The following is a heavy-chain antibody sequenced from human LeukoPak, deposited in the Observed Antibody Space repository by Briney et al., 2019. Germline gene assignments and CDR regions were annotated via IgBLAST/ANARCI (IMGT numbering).Heavy chain of an antibody. CDR1: GGTFSSYT. Sequence: ASVKVSCKASGGTFSSYTTSWVRQAPGQGLEWMGGIIPIFGTANYAQKFQGRVTMTRDTSISTAYMELSRLRSDDTAVYYCARDGDPYCSSTSCSGLFDYWGQGTLVTVSS. D-gene: IGHD2-2*01. CDR3: ARDGDPYCSSTSCSGLFDY. J-gene: IGHJ4*02. V-gene: IGHV1-69*05. CDR2: IIPIFGTA.